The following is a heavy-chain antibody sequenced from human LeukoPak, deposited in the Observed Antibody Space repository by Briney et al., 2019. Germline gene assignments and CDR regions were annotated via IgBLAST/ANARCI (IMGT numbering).Heavy chain of an antibody. V-gene: IGHV4-39*01. CDR2: IYYSGST. Sequence: PSETLSLTCTVSGGSISSSSYYWGWIRQPPGKGLEWIGSIYYSGSTYYNPSLKSRVTISVDTSKNQFSLKLSSVTAADTAVYYCARLESSYYDFWSGYYSAFDIWGQGTMVTVSS. CDR3: ARLESSYYDFWSGYYSAFDI. CDR1: GGSISSSSYY. J-gene: IGHJ3*02. D-gene: IGHD3-3*01.